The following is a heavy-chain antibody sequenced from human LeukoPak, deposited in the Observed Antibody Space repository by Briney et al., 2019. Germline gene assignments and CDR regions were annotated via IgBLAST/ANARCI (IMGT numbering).Heavy chain of an antibody. CDR3: ARVDTAMAVP. CDR1: GFTFSSYA. Sequence: PGGSLRLSCAASGFTFSSYAMSWVRQAPGKGLEWVAFIRYDGSNKYYADSVKGRFTISRDNSKNTLYLQMNSLRAEDTAVYYCARVDTAMAVPWGQGTLVTVSS. CDR2: IRYDGSNK. D-gene: IGHD5-18*01. V-gene: IGHV3-30*02. J-gene: IGHJ4*02.